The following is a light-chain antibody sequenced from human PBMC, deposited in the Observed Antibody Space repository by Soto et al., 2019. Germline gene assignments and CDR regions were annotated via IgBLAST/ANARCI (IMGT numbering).Light chain of an antibody. CDR2: AAS. Sequence: EIVITPSPATMSVSPGEGATLSCRASQGIGNTLAWYQQKPGQTHRLLIYAASIRATGVPARFSGSGSGTDFTLTINRLQSEDLAVYYCQQYNNWPQTFGKGTKGDI. CDR3: QQYNNWPQT. V-gene: IGKV3-15*01. J-gene: IGKJ1*01. CDR1: QGIGNT.